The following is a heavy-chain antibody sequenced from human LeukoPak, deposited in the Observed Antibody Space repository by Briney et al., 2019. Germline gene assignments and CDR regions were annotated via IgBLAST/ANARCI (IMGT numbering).Heavy chain of an antibody. CDR3: ARRGDGGRSFDY. Sequence: SGGSLRLSCAASGFTFSNYAMTWVRQAPGKGLEWVSLIYSSGSTYYADSVKGRFTISRDNSKNTLYLQVNSLRAEDTAVYYCARRGDGGRSFDYWGQGTLVTVSS. V-gene: IGHV3-23*05. D-gene: IGHD4-23*01. J-gene: IGHJ4*02. CDR2: IYSSGST. CDR1: GFTFSNYA.